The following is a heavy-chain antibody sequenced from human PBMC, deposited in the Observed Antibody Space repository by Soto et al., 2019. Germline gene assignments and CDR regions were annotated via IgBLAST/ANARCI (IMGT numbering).Heavy chain of an antibody. CDR1: GGSISSSNW. D-gene: IGHD3-16*02. CDR3: ARERYSKGPRSRKYYFDY. CDR2: IYHSGST. J-gene: IGHJ4*02. V-gene: IGHV4-4*02. Sequence: QVQPQESGPGLVKPSGTLSLTCAVSGGSISSSNWWSWVRQPPGKGLEWIGEIYHSGSTNYNPSLKSRVTISVDKSKNQFSLKLSSVTAADTAVYYCARERYSKGPRSRKYYFDYWGQGTLVTVSS.